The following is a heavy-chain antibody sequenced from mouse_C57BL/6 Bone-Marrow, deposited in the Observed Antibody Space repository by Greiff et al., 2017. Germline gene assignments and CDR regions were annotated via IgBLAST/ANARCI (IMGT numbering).Heavy chain of an antibody. Sequence: EVMLVESGGDLVKPGGSLKLSCAASGFTFSSYGMSWVRQTPDKRLEWVATISSGGSYTYYPDSVKGRFTISRDNAKNTLYLQMSSLKSEDTAMYYCAIRSYAMDYWGQGTSVTVSS. CDR3: AIRSYAMDY. CDR1: GFTFSSYG. J-gene: IGHJ4*01. CDR2: ISSGGSYT. V-gene: IGHV5-6*01.